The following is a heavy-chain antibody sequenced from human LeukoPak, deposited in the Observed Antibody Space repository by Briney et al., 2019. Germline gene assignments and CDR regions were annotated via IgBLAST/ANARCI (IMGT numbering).Heavy chain of an antibody. V-gene: IGHV1-3*01. CDR1: GYTFTSYA. J-gene: IGHJ3*02. CDR2: INAGNGNT. Sequence: ASVKVSCKASGYTFTSYAMSWVRQAPGQGLEWMGWINAGNGNTNYSQKFQGRVTITRDKSASTAYMELSSLRSEDTAVYYCARDVRYYYDSSGYYTDAFDIWGQGTMVTVSS. D-gene: IGHD3-22*01. CDR3: ARDVRYYYDSSGYYTDAFDI.